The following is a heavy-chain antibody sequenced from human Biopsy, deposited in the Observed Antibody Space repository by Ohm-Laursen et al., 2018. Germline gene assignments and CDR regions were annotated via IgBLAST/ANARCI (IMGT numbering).Heavy chain of an antibody. CDR2: INCKTGAT. J-gene: IGHJ4*02. V-gene: IGHV1-2*02. D-gene: IGHD2-8*01. Sequence: ASVKVSCKASSYTFTDYNIHWMRQAPGQGLEWLGYINCKTGATNHAQKFQGTITMTRDTSISTAYLALGNLRSADTAIYYCARDPLNGHKHFDYWGQGSLVTVSS. CDR3: ARDPLNGHKHFDY. CDR1: SYTFTDYN.